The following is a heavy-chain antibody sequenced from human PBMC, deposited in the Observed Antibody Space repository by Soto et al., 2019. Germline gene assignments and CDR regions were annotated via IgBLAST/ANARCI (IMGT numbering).Heavy chain of an antibody. CDR2: IWYDGNNK. V-gene: IGHV3-33*01. CDR3: ARGLHSLFDY. CDR1: GFTFSNYG. D-gene: IGHD2-21*01. J-gene: IGHJ4*02. Sequence: GGSLRLSCAASGFTFSNYGMHWVRQAPGKGLEWVAVIWYDGNNKYYADSVKGRFTISRDNSNNTLYVQMTSLRAEDTAVYYCARGLHSLFDYWGQGTLATVSS.